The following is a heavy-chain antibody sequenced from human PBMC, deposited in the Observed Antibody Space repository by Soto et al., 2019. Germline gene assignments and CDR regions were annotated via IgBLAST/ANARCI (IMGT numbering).Heavy chain of an antibody. Sequence: AVKFSCKASGGTFITYAISYVRQAPGQGLEWMGGIIPIFGTANYAQKFQGRVTITADESTSTAYMELSSLRSEDTAVYYCAREGYYDSSVDFDIWGQGTMVTVSS. CDR2: IIPIFGTA. V-gene: IGHV1-69*13. CDR3: AREGYYDSSVDFDI. CDR1: GGTFITYA. J-gene: IGHJ3*02. D-gene: IGHD3-22*01.